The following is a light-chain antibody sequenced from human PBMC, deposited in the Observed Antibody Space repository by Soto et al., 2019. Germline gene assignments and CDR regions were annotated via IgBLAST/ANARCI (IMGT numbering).Light chain of an antibody. CDR3: QQYGSSPET. CDR2: AAS. CDR1: QSVSSSY. J-gene: IGKJ5*01. Sequence: EIVLTQAPGTLSLSPGERATLSCRSSQSVSSSYLAWYQQKPGQAPRLLIYAASNRATGIPDRFSGSGSGTDFTLTISRLEPEDFAVYYCQQYGSSPETFGQGTRLEIK. V-gene: IGKV3-20*01.